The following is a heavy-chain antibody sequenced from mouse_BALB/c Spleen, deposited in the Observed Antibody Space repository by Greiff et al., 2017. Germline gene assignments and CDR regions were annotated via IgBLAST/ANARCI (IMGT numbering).Heavy chain of an antibody. J-gene: IGHJ2*01. V-gene: IGHV5-17*02. CDR2: IISGGSTI. CDR3: ARGLDY. CDR1: GFTFSSFG. Sequence: EVLLVESGGGLVQPGGSRKLSCAASGFTFSSFGMYWVRRAPEKGLVWVAYIISGGSTIYYADTVKGRFTISRDNPKNTLFLKMTSLRSEDTAIYYCARGLDYWGQGTTLTVSA.